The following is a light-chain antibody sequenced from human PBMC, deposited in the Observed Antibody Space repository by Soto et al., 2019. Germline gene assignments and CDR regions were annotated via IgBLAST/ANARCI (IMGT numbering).Light chain of an antibody. CDR1: QSVSSN. CDR3: QQYNNWPQT. CDR2: GAS. J-gene: IGKJ1*01. Sequence: EIVRPKYPDTLSVSPGERATLSCRASQSVSSNLAWYQQKPGQAPRLLIYGASTRATGIPARFSGSGSGTEFTLTISSLQSEDFAVYYCQQYNNWPQTFGQGTKVDIK. V-gene: IGKV3-15*01.